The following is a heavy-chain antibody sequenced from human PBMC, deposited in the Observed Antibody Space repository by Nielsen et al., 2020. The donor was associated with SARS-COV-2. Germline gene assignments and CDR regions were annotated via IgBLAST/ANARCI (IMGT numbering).Heavy chain of an antibody. Sequence: WIRQPPGKGLEWVGRIKAKTDGETTVYAAPVQGRFTISRDDSEMTLYLQMDSLEIEDTGVYYCSTGGVAVVGTYYYYYGMDVWGQGTTVTVSS. J-gene: IGHJ6*02. V-gene: IGHV3-15*01. CDR2: IKAKTDGETT. CDR3: STGGVAVVGTYYYYYGMDV. D-gene: IGHD3-10*01.